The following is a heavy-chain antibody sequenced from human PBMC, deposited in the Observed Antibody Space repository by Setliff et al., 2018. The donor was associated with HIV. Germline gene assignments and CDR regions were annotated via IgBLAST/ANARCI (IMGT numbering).Heavy chain of an antibody. D-gene: IGHD3-22*01. CDR1: GDSITSSSSSHY. CDR2: IYYSGST. Sequence: ETLSLTCSVSGDSITSSSSSHYWGWIRQPPGKGLEWIGSIYYSGSTYYNPSLQSRVTISVHTSKNHFSLKLSSVTAADTALYYCARDPRGLLSPVPRGYFDYWGQGALVTVSS. V-gene: IGHV4-39*02. J-gene: IGHJ4*02. CDR3: ARDPRGLLSPVPRGYFDY.